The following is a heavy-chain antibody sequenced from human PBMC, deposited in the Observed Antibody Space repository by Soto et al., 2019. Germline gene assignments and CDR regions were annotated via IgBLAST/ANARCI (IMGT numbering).Heavy chain of an antibody. J-gene: IGHJ5*02. D-gene: IGHD6-19*01. CDR2: INPSGGST. CDR1: RYTFTSYY. Sequence: ASVKVSCKASRYTFTSYYMHWVRQAPGQGLEWMGIINPSGGSTSYAQKFQGRVTMTRDTSTSTVYMELSSLRSEDTAVYYCARDPVGSIAVAGTRNNWFDPWGQGTLVTVSS. CDR3: ARDPVGSIAVAGTRNNWFDP. V-gene: IGHV1-46*01.